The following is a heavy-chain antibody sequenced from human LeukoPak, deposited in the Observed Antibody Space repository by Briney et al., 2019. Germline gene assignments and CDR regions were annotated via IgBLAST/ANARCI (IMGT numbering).Heavy chain of an antibody. Sequence: SETLSLTCAIYVGSFNNYYWSWIRQPPGMGLEWIGEINHSGSTNYNPSLKSRVTISVDKSKNQFSLRLSSVTAADTAVYHCAPYGSRFSVDDFWGQGTLVTVSS. D-gene: IGHD3-10*01. CDR1: VGSFNNYY. V-gene: IGHV4-34*01. J-gene: IGHJ4*02. CDR3: APYGSRFSVDDF. CDR2: INHSGST.